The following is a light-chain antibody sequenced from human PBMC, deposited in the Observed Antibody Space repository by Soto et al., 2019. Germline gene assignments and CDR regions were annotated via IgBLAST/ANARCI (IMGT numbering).Light chain of an antibody. Sequence: EIVMRQSPATLSVSPGERATLCCRASQSVSSNLAWYQQKPGQAPRLLIYDASKSVTGIPARCSGSGSGTDFTLTISSLEPEDFAVYYCQQRSNWPRITFGQGTRLENK. V-gene: IGKV3-11*01. J-gene: IGKJ5*01. CDR1: QSVSSN. CDR2: DAS. CDR3: QQRSNWPRIT.